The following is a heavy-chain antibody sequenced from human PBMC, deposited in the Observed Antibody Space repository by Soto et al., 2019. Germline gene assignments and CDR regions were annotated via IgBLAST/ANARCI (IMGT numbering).Heavy chain of an antibody. CDR3: ARRAKVPAAAPNWFDP. D-gene: IGHD2-2*01. J-gene: IGHJ5*02. CDR2: IYYSGST. V-gene: IGHV4-39*01. CDR1: GGSISSSSYY. Sequence: SETLSLTCTVSGGSISSSSYYWGWIRQPPGKGLEWIGSIYYSGSTYYNPSLKSRVTISVDTSKNQFSLKLSSVTAADTAVYYCARRAKVPAAAPNWFDPWGQGTLVTVSS.